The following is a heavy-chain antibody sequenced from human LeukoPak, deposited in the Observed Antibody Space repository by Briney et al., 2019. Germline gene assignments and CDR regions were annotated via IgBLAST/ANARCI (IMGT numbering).Heavy chain of an antibody. J-gene: IGHJ4*02. V-gene: IGHV3-30*02. CDR2: IWFDGSEK. D-gene: IGHD6-19*01. CDR3: AKDLSSGWSFDS. CDR1: GFIFRNHG. Sequence: GGSLRLPCAASGFIFRNHGMHWVRQAPGKGLEWVTFIWFDGSEKYYADSVRGRFTISRDNSKNTVNLQMNSLRTEDTALYYCAKDLSSGWSFDSWGQGTLVTVSS.